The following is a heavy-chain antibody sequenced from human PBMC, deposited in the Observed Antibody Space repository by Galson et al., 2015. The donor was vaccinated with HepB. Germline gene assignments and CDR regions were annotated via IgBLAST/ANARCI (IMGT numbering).Heavy chain of an antibody. Sequence: QSGAEVKKPGESLKISCKASGYTFTSYGISWVRQAPGQGLEWMGWISAYNGNTNYAQKLQGRVTMTTDTSTSTAYMELRSLRPDDTAVYYCARGEAFYGGNSFDYWGQGTLVTVSS. V-gene: IGHV1-18*01. CDR3: ARGEAFYGGNSFDY. CDR2: ISAYNGNT. CDR1: GYTFTSYG. D-gene: IGHD4-23*01. J-gene: IGHJ4*02.